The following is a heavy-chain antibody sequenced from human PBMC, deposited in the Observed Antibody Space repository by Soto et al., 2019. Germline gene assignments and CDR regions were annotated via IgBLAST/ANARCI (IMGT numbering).Heavy chain of an antibody. CDR1: GYTFTSYY. J-gene: IGHJ4*02. CDR2: INPSGGST. D-gene: IGHD1-7*01. Sequence: ASVKVSCKASGYTFTSYYMHWVRQAPGQGLEWMGIINPSGGSTSYAQKFQGRVTMTRDTSTSTVYMELSSLRSEDTAVYYCARDRGDVTGTTSADYWGQGTLVTVS. CDR3: ARDRGDVTGTTSADY. V-gene: IGHV1-46*03.